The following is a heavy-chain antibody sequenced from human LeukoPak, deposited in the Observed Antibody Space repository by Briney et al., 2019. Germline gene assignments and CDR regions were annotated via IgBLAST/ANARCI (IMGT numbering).Heavy chain of an antibody. D-gene: IGHD6-13*01. Sequence: GASVKVSCKASGYTFTGYGISWVRQAPGQGLEWMGWISAYNGNTNYAQKLQGRVTMTTDTSTSTAYMELRSLRSDDTAVYYCARAKFPVGIAAAGPRKAFDIWGQGTMVTVSS. CDR1: GYTFTGYG. J-gene: IGHJ3*02. CDR2: ISAYNGNT. CDR3: ARAKFPVGIAAAGPRKAFDI. V-gene: IGHV1-18*01.